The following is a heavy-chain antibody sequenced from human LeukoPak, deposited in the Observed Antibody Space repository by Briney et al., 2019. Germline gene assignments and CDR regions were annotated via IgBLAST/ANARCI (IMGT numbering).Heavy chain of an antibody. CDR2: ISGSGGST. Sequence: GGSLRLSCAAFGFTFSTYAMSWVRQAPGKGLEWVSAISGSGGSTYNADSVKGRFTISRDNSKNTLYVQMNSLRAEDTAVYYCAKKSPWNYYDYWGQGTLVTVSS. D-gene: IGHD5-12*01. CDR3: AKKSPWNYYDY. V-gene: IGHV3-23*01. CDR1: GFTFSTYA. J-gene: IGHJ4*02.